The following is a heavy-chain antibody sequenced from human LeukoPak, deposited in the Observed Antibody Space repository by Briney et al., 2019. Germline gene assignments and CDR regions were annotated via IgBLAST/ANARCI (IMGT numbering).Heavy chain of an antibody. V-gene: IGHV3-23*01. Sequence: GGSLRLSCAASGFTFSSYAMSWVRQAPGKGLEWVSAISGSGGSTYYADSVKGRFTISRDNSKNTLYLQMNSLRAEDTAVYYCARGDGYNFWAYGGHGTLVTVSS. CDR3: ARGDGYNFWAY. J-gene: IGHJ4*01. CDR1: GFTFSSYA. D-gene: IGHD5-24*01. CDR2: ISGSGGST.